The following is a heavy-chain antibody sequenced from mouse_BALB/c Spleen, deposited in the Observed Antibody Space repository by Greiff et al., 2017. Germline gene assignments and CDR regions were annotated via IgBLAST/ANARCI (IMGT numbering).Heavy chain of an antibody. V-gene: IGHV1-66*01. D-gene: IGHD2-3*01. CDR1: GYSFTSYY. CDR3: ARDGYYYFDY. J-gene: IGHJ2*01. Sequence: QVQLQQSGPELVKPGASVKISCKASGYSFTSYYIHWVKQRPGQGLEWIGWNFPGSGNTKYNEKFKGKATLTADTSSSTAYMQLSSLTSEDSAVYFCARDGYYYFDYWGQGTTLTVSS. CDR2: NFPGSGNT.